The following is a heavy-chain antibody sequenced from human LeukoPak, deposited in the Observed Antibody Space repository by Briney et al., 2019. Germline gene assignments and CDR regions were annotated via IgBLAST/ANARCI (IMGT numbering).Heavy chain of an antibody. CDR1: GFIFSSYS. D-gene: IGHD5-12*01. CDR2: ISSSSSTI. CDR3: ARGRRGYSGYGPFDY. J-gene: IGHJ4*02. Sequence: GGSLRLSCTASGFIFSSYSINWVRQAPGKGLEWVSYISSSSSTIYYADSVKGRFTISRDNAKNSLYLQMNSLRAEDTAVYYCARGRRGYSGYGPFDYWGQGTLVIVSS. V-gene: IGHV3-48*01.